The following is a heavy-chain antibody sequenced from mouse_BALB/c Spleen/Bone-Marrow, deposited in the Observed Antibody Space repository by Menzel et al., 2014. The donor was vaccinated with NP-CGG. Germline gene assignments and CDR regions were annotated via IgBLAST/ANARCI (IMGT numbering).Heavy chain of an antibody. D-gene: IGHD2-13*01. CDR2: IRRGGSYT. CDR3: ARQGDGDYDY. J-gene: IGHJ2*01. V-gene: IGHV5-9-3*01. CDR1: GFTFSSYA. Sequence: EVHLVESGGNLVKPGGSLKLSCAASGFTFSSYAMSWVRQTPEKRLEWVATIRRGGSYTYYPDSVKGRFTISRDNAKSTLYLQMRSLRSEDTAMYYCARQGDGDYDYWGQGSTLTVSS.